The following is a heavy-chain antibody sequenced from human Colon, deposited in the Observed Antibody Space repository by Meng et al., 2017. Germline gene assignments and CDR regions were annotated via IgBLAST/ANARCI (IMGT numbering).Heavy chain of an antibody. CDR2: TSHSGST. V-gene: IGHV4-4*02. CDR3: ASSDYYRSDY. J-gene: IGHJ4*02. D-gene: IGHD3-22*01. CDR1: GGSISRSDW. Sequence: VRLTRSGPGLGTPSETLPLPCAVSGGSISRSDWWSWVRQPPGKGLEWIGETSHSGSTNYSPSLKSRVTISLDKSKNQLSLKLNSVTAADTAVYYCASSDYYRSDYWGQGTLVTVSS.